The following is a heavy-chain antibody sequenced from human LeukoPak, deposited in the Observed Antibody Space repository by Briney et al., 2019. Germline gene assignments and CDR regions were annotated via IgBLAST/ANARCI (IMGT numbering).Heavy chain of an antibody. CDR3: ARDSGTTGEVKFDP. CDR2: IYSSGST. V-gene: IGHV4-4*07. Sequence: PSETLSPTCTVSGVSISRYYWSWIRQPAGKGLEWIGRIYSSGSTTYNPSLKSRVTMSIDTSKNQFSLKLSFVTAADTAVYYCARDSGTTGEVKFDPWGQGTLVTVSS. D-gene: IGHD3-10*01. CDR1: GVSISRYY. J-gene: IGHJ5*02.